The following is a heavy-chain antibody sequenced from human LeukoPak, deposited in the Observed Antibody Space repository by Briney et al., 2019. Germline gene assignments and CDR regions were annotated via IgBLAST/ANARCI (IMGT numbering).Heavy chain of an antibody. V-gene: IGHV3-30*03. CDR2: ISNDGTNK. CDR1: GITFNSYV. J-gene: IGHJ3*02. D-gene: IGHD3-10*01. Sequence: GGSLRLSCAASGITFNSYVMHWVRQAPGKGLEWVAVISNDGTNKYYAASVKGRFTTPRDNSKNTLHLQMNSLRVEDTAVYYCARDLMVRGETGAFDIWGQGTMVTVSS. CDR3: ARDLMVRGETGAFDI.